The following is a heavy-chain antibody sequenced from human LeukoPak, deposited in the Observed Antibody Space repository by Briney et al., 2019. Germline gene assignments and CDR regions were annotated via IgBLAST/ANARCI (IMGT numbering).Heavy chain of an antibody. J-gene: IGHJ4*02. CDR2: ISSSSSYI. V-gene: IGHV3-21*01. CDR3: ARVKDGGNFIFDY. CDR1: GFTFSSYS. D-gene: IGHD4-23*01. Sequence: PGGSLRLSCAASGFTFSSYSMNWVRQAPGKGLEWVSSISSSSSYIYYADSVKGRFTISRDNAKNSLYLQMNSLRAEDTAVYYCARVKDGGNFIFDYWGQGTLVTVSS.